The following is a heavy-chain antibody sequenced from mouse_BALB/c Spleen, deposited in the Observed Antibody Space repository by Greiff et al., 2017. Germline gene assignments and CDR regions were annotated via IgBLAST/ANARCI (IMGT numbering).Heavy chain of an antibody. D-gene: IGHD3-3*01. CDR3: TRERDGPFDY. V-gene: IGHV1S127*01. CDR2: IDPSDSYT. J-gene: IGHJ2*01. Sequence: QVQLKQPGAELVKPGASVKMSCKASGYTFTSYWMHWVKQRPGQGLEWIGVIDPSDSYTSYNQKFKGKATLTVDTSSSTAYMQLSSLTSEDSAVYYCTRERDGPFDYWGQGTTLTVSS. CDR1: GYTFTSYW.